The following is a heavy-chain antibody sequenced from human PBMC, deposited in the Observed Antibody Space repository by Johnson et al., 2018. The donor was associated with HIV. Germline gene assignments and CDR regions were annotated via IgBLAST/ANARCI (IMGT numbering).Heavy chain of an antibody. Sequence: VESGGGVVQPGRSLRLSCAASGFTFSSYGMHWVRQAPGKGLEWVAFIRYDGSNKYYADSVQGRFTISRDKSENTLYLQMNSLRAEDTAVYYCARVAPAHDAFDIWGQGTMVTVSS. V-gene: IGHV3-30*02. CDR3: ARVAPAHDAFDI. D-gene: IGHD2-2*01. J-gene: IGHJ3*02. CDR2: IRYDGSNK. CDR1: GFTFSSYG.